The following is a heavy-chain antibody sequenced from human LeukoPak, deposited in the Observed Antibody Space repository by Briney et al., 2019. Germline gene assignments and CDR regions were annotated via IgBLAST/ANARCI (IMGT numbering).Heavy chain of an antibody. D-gene: IGHD2-2*01. J-gene: IGHJ6*03. V-gene: IGHV1-8*01. Sequence: ASVKVSCKASGYTFTSYDINWVRQATGQGLEWMGWMNPNSGNTGYAQKFQGRVTMTRNTSISTAYMELSSLRSEDTAVYYCARGYCSSTSCYAGSHYYYMDVWGKGTTVTVSS. CDR3: ARGYCSSTSCYAGSHYYYMDV. CDR1: GYTFTSYD. CDR2: MNPNSGNT.